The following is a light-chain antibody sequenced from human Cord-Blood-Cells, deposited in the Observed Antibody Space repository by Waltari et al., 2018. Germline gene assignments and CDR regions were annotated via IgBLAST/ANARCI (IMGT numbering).Light chain of an antibody. V-gene: IGLV2-11*01. CDR1: SSDVGGYNY. CDR2: DVS. CDR3: CSYAGSYTSYV. Sequence: QSALTQPRSVSGSPGQSVTISCTGTSSDVGGYNYVSWYQQHPGKAPKLMIYDVSKRPSGVPDRVSGSKSGNTASLTISGLQAEEEADYYCCSYAGSYTSYVFGTGTKVTVL. J-gene: IGLJ1*01.